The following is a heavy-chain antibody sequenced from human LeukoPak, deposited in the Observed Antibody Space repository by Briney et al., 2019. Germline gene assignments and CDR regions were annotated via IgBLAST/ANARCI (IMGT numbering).Heavy chain of an antibody. V-gene: IGHV3-23*01. D-gene: IGHD3-10*01. J-gene: IGHJ4*02. CDR3: AKADSITLVRGVVKFDF. CDR2: TSGSGGNT. CDR1: GFTFSSYA. Sequence: GRSLRLSCAASGFTFSSYAMNWVRQAPGKGLEWVSGTSGSGGNTYYADSVKGRFTISRDNSKNTLFLQMNSLRAEDTAVYYCAKADSITLVRGVVKFDFWGQGTLVTVSS.